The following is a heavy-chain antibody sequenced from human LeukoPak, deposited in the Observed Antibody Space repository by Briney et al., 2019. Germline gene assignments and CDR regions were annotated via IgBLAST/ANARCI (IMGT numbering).Heavy chain of an antibody. CDR3: ARHSMVRGAIRY. V-gene: IGHV4-4*07. CDR2: IYTSGST. D-gene: IGHD3-10*01. Sequence: TPSETLSLTCTVSGGSISSYYWSWIRQPAGKGLEWIGRIYTSGSTNYNPSLKSRVTMSVDTSKNQFSLKLSPVTAADTAVYYCARHSMVRGAIRYWGQGTLVTVSS. J-gene: IGHJ4*02. CDR1: GGSISSYY.